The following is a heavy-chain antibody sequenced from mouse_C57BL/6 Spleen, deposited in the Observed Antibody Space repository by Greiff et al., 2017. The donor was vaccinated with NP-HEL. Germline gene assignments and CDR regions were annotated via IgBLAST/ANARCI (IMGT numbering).Heavy chain of an antibody. V-gene: IGHV1-52*01. D-gene: IGHD2-13*01. CDR3: ARRMDYYYYAMDY. Sequence: QVQLQQPGAELVRPGSSVKLSCKASGYTFTSYWMHWVKQRPIQGLEWIGNIDPSDSETHYNQKFKDKATLTVDKSSSTAYMQLSSLTSEDSAVYYCARRMDYYYYAMDYWGQGTSVTVSS. CDR1: GYTFTSYW. J-gene: IGHJ4*01. CDR2: IDPSDSET.